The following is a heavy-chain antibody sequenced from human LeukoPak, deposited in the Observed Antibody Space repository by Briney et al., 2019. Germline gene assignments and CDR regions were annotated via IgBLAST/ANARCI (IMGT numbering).Heavy chain of an antibody. V-gene: IGHV3-64D*09. CDR3: VKTYYDVLTGYKNFDY. Sequence: PGGSLRLSCSASGFTFGTYAMHWVRQAPGKGLESVSTISGDGGNTYYADSLKGRFTISRDNSKHTLFLQMNSLRTEDTAMYYCVKTYYDVLTGYKNFDYWGQGTQVTVSS. J-gene: IGHJ4*02. CDR1: GFTFGTYA. D-gene: IGHD3-9*01. CDR2: ISGDGGNT.